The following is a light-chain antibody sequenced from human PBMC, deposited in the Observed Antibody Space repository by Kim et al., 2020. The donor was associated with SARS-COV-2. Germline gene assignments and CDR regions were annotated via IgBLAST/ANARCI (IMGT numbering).Light chain of an antibody. CDR1: SLRRYY. CDR3: NSRDTSGNHYV. CDR2: AKN. J-gene: IGLJ1*01. Sequence: AWGQTVRSTCQGDSLRRYYASWYQQKPGQAPVLVIFAKNNRPSGIPDRFSGSSSGNTASLTISAAQAEDEADYYCNSRDTSGNHYVFGTGTKVTVL. V-gene: IGLV3-19*01.